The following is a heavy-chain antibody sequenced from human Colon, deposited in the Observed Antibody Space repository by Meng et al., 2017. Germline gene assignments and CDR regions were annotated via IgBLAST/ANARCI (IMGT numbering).Heavy chain of an antibody. D-gene: IGHD2-2*01. V-gene: IGHV3-21*01. CDR2: ISSSSRYI. J-gene: IGHJ5*02. CDR3: AREWIVPAGFDP. CDR1: GFNFSSDS. Sequence: EVQLVESGGGLVKPGGSLRLSCVASGFNFSSDSINWVRQAPGKGLEWVSTISSSSRYIYYADSVKGRFTVSRDNGKSSLYLQMNSLRAEDTAVYYCAREWIVPAGFDPWGQGTLVTVSS.